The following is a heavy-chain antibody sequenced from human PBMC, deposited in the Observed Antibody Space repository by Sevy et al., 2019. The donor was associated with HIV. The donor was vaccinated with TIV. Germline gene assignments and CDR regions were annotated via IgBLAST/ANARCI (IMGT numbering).Heavy chain of an antibody. V-gene: IGHV4-34*01. J-gene: IGHJ5*02. CDR1: GGSFSGYY. CDR2: INHSGST. Sequence: SETLSLTCAVYGGSFSGYYWSWIRQPPGKGLEWIGEINHSGSTNYKPSLKSRVTISVDTSKNQFSLKLSSVTAADTAVYYCARGSGAPLRYCSGGSSYGGTNWFDPWGQGTLVTVSS. CDR3: ARGSGAPLRYCSGGSSYGGTNWFDP. D-gene: IGHD2-15*01.